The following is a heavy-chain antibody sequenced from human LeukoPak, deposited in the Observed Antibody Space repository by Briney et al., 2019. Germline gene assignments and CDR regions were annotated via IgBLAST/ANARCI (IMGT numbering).Heavy chain of an antibody. CDR2: INTDTGDP. J-gene: IGHJ4*02. CDR3: ARDARWDSSGYFLDY. CDR1: GYTFTRYS. V-gene: IGHV7-4-1*02. Sequence: ASVRVSCKSSGYTFTRYSLNWVRQAPGQGLEWMGWINTDTGDPTYAQSFTGRFVFSLDTSVTTAYLQINSLEAEDTAVYYCARDARWDSSGYFLDYWGQGVLVTVSS. D-gene: IGHD3-22*01.